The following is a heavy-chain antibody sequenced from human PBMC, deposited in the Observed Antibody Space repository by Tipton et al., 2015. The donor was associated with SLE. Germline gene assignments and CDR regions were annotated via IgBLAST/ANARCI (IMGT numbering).Heavy chain of an antibody. CDR2: INPTGDFT. D-gene: IGHD2-8*02. V-gene: IGHV1-46*04. CDR3: ARDNSDKLRSLTYWWFDP. CDR1: GFTFTNYW. J-gene: IGHJ5*02. Sequence: QVQLVQSGAEVKEPGASVKVSCKASGFTFTNYWMHWVRQVPGQGPEWMAVINPTGDFTIYAQKLKGRITVTRDTSMSTVNMELRSLRSEDTALYYCARDNSDKLRSLTYWWFDPWGQGTLVTVSS.